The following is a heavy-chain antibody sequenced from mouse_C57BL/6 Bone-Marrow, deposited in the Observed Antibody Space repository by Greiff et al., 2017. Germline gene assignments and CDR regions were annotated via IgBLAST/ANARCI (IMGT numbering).Heavy chain of an antibody. CDR2: IDPEIGDT. D-gene: IGHD2-1*01. Sequence: VQLQQSGAELVRPGASVKLSCTASGFNIKDDYIHWVKQRPEQGLEWIGWIDPEIGDTEYASKFQGKATITSDTSSNTAYLQLRSLTSEDTAVYYCSSFDGKYFDFWGQGTPLTVAS. CDR1: GFNIKDDY. J-gene: IGHJ2*01. CDR3: SSFDGKYFDF. V-gene: IGHV14-4*01.